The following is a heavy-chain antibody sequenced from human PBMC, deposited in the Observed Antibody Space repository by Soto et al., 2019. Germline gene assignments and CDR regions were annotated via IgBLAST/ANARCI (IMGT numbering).Heavy chain of an antibody. D-gene: IGHD3-9*01. J-gene: IGHJ6*02. CDR3: VLGRYYDILTGYYKDYYYYGMDV. V-gene: IGHV3-64D*06. CDR1: GFTFSSYA. Sequence: PGGSLRLSCSASGFTFSSYAMHLVRQAPGKGLEYVSAISSNGGSTYYADSVKGRFTISRDNSKNTLYLQMSSLRAEDTAVYYCVLGRYYDILTGYYKDYYYYGMDVWGQGTTVTVSS. CDR2: ISSNGGST.